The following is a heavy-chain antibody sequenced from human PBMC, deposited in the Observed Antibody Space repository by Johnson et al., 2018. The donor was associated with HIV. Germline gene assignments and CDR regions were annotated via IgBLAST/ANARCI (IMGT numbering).Heavy chain of an antibody. V-gene: IGHV3-66*01. CDR2: IYSGDRT. CDR1: GFTVSSNY. D-gene: IGHD6-19*01. J-gene: IGHJ3*02. Sequence: VESGGGLVQPGGSLRLSCAASGFTVSSNYMSWVRQAPGKGLEWVSVIYSGDRTYSAVSVKGRFTISRDSSKNTLFLQMNSLRVEDTAIYYCAGRSSAWYEDAFDIWGQGTMVTVSS. CDR3: AGRSSAWYEDAFDI.